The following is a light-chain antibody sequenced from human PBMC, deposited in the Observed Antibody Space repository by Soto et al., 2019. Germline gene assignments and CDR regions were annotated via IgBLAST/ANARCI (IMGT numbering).Light chain of an antibody. J-gene: IGKJ1*01. CDR3: QQYGSSPQT. V-gene: IGKV3-20*01. CDR2: GAS. Sequence: DIVMTQSPGTLSVSPGERATLSCRASQSVSSSYLAWYQQKPGQAPRLLIYGASSRATDIPDRFSGSGSGTDFTLTISRLEPEDFAVYYCQQYGSSPQTFGQGTKVDIK. CDR1: QSVSSSY.